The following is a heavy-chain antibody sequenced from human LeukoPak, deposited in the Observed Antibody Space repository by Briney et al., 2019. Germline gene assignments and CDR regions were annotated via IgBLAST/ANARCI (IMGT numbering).Heavy chain of an antibody. CDR2: IYYSGST. CDR1: GGSISSSSYY. V-gene: IGHV4-39*07. D-gene: IGHD2-2*01. CDR3: ARVAVVVPAALSNYFDY. Sequence: SETLSLTCTVSGGSISSSSYYWGWIRQPPGKGLEWIGSIYYSGSTYYNPSLKSRVTISVDTSKNQFSLKLSSVTAADTAVYYCARVAVVVPAALSNYFDYWGQGTLVTVSS. J-gene: IGHJ4*02.